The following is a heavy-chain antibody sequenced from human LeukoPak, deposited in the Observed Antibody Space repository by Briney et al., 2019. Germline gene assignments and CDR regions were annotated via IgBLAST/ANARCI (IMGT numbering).Heavy chain of an antibody. J-gene: IGHJ4*02. CDR3: TTFYYYDSSGYPLGVDY. Sequence: PGRSLRLSCAASGFTFSSYGMHWVRQAPGKGLEWVGRIKSKTDGGTTDYAAPVKGRFTISRDDSKNTLYLQMNSLKTEDTAVYYCTTFYYYDSSGYPLGVDYWGQGTLVTVSS. D-gene: IGHD3-22*01. V-gene: IGHV3-15*01. CDR1: GFTFSSYG. CDR2: IKSKTDGGTT.